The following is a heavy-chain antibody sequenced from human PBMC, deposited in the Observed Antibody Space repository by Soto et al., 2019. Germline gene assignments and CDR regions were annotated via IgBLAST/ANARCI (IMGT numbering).Heavy chain of an antibody. CDR3: ACWYGSGSDYYYYGMDV. D-gene: IGHD3-10*01. J-gene: IGHJ6*02. Sequence: EVQLVQSGAEVKKPGESLRISCKGSGYSFTSYWISWVRQMPGKGLEWMGRIDPSDSYTNYSPSFQGHVTISADKSISTAYLQWSSLKASDTAMYYCACWYGSGSDYYYYGMDVWGQGTTVTVSS. CDR2: IDPSDSYT. V-gene: IGHV5-10-1*01. CDR1: GYSFTSYW.